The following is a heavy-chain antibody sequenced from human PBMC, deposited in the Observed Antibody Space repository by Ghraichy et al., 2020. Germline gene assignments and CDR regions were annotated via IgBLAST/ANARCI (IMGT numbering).Heavy chain of an antibody. CDR2: IYYSGST. V-gene: IGHV4-39*07. D-gene: IGHD3-22*01. CDR1: GGSISSSSYY. J-gene: IGHJ3*02. Sequence: SETLSLTCTVSGGSISSSSYYWGWIRQPPGKGLEWIGSIYYSGSTYYNPSLKSRVTISVDTSKNQFSLKLSSVTAADTAVYYCARAPYYYESSGAHEEAFDIWGQGTMVTVSS. CDR3: ARAPYYYESSGAHEEAFDI.